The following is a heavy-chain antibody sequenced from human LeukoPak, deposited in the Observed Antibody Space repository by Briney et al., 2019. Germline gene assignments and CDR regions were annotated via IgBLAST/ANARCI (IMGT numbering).Heavy chain of an antibody. Sequence: GGSLRLSCAASGLTFSSYNMNWVRQAPGKGPEWVAYITASDTTKYYADSVKGRFTNSRDNAKKSLFLQMNSLRAEDTAVYYCAAASAFSSSWRSWGQGTVVSVSS. V-gene: IGHV3-48*01. CDR1: GLTFSSYN. J-gene: IGHJ5*02. CDR3: AAASAFSSSWRS. D-gene: IGHD6-13*01. CDR2: ITASDTTK.